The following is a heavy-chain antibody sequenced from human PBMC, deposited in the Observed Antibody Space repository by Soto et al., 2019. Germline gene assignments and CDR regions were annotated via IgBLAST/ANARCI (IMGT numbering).Heavy chain of an antibody. J-gene: IGHJ6*02. CDR2: INHSGST. Sequence: SETLSLTGAVYGGSVSGYYWSWIRQPPGKGLEWIGEINHSGSTNYNPSLKSRVTISVDTSRNQFSLKLSSVTAADTAVYYCARGWIFAYYGMDVWGQGTTVTVSS. V-gene: IGHV4-34*01. CDR1: GGSVSGYY. CDR3: ARGWIFAYYGMDV. D-gene: IGHD2-2*03.